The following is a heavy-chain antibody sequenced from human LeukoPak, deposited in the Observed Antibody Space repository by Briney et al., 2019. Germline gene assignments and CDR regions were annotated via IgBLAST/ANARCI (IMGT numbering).Heavy chain of an antibody. CDR3: AKDRQFFYDGFDY. J-gene: IGHJ4*02. CDR2: ISGSGGST. V-gene: IGHV3-23*01. Sequence: PGGSLRLSCAASGFTFSSYAMSWVRQAPGKGLEWVTAISGSGGSTYYADSVKGRFTISRDNSKNTLYLQMNSLRAEDTAVYYCAKDRQFFYDGFDYWGQGSLVTVSS. D-gene: IGHD5/OR15-5a*01. CDR1: GFTFSSYA.